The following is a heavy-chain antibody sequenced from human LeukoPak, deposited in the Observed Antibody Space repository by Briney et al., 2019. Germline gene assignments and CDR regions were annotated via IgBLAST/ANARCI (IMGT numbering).Heavy chain of an antibody. J-gene: IGHJ4*02. Sequence: PGGSLRLSCAASGFTFSSYGMHXXRQAPGKGXXXXXXTWFXXXREYYGAXXXGRFTISRDNSKNTLDLQMTSLSPEDTAVYFCARDSGITGIQRAIDFWGQGTLVTVSS. CDR3: ARDSGITGIQRAIDF. CDR1: GFTFSSYG. V-gene: IGHV3-33*01. CDR2: TWFXXXRE. D-gene: IGHD1-20*01.